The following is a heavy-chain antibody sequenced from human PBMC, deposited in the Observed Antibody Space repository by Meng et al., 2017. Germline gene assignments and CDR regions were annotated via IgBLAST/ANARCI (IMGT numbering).Heavy chain of an antibody. CDR2: IYWNDDK. V-gene: IGHV2-5*01. CDR3: AHIPYSSSWYEYFQH. Sequence: QITLKESRPPLVTPTQTLTLTCTFSGFSLSTSGVGVGWIRQPPGKALEWLALIYWNDDKRYSPSLKSRLTITKDTSKNQVVLTMTNMDPVDTATYYCAHIPYSSSWYEYFQHWGQGTLVTVSS. CDR1: GFSLSTSGVG. D-gene: IGHD6-13*01. J-gene: IGHJ1*01.